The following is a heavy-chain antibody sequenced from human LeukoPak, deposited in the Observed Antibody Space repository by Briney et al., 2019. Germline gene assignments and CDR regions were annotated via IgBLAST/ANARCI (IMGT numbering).Heavy chain of an antibody. J-gene: IGHJ6*04. CDR1: GYTFTSYY. CDR2: INPSGGST. CDR3: ARGLLWFGDV. D-gene: IGHD3-10*01. Sequence: ASVKVSCKASGYTFTSYYMHWVRQAPGQGLEWMGIINPSGGSTSYAQKFQGRVTITADESTSTAYMELSSLRSEDTAVYYCARGLLWFGDVWGKGTTVTVSS. V-gene: IGHV1-46*01.